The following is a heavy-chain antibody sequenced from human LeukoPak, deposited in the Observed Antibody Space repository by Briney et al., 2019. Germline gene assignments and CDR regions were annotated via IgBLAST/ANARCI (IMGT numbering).Heavy chain of an antibody. CDR1: EFSFSTYN. V-gene: IGHV3-48*02. J-gene: IGHJ4*02. D-gene: IGHD4-23*01. Sequence: GGSLRLSCAASEFSFSTYNMNWVRQAPGKGLEWVSYISTGSSTTYYADSVKGRFTISRDNVENSLYLQMNSLRDEDTAVYYCARVAAGYSVNYFDYWGQGTLVTVSS. CDR3: ARVAAGYSVNYFDY. CDR2: ISTGSSTT.